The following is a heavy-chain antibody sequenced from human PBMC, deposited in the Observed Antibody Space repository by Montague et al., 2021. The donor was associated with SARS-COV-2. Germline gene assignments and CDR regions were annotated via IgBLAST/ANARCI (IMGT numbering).Heavy chain of an antibody. Sequence: SETLSLTCTVAGDSVSRSYWNWIRQSPGKGLEWIGNIYYDGSVNYNPSLKSRLSISLDTSKNQLSLTSTSVTAADTATYYCARQITMVREPFDSWGQGTLGLVSS. CDR3: ARQITMVREPFDS. CDR1: GDSVSRSY. D-gene: IGHD3-10*01. CDR2: IYYDGSV. V-gene: IGHV4-59*08. J-gene: IGHJ4*02.